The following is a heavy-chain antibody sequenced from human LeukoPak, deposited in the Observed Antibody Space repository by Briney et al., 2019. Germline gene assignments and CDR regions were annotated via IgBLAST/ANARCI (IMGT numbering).Heavy chain of an antibody. J-gene: IGHJ4*02. D-gene: IGHD3-3*01. CDR3: ARADRVMYYDFWSGYSMFDY. CDR2: INSDGSST. V-gene: IGHV3-74*01. Sequence: GGSLRLSCAASGFTFSSYWMHWVRQAPGKGLVWVSRINSDGSSTSYADSVKGRFTIFRDNAKNTLYLQMNSLRAEDTAVYYCARADRVMYYDFWSGYSMFDYWGQGTLVTVSS. CDR1: GFTFSSYW.